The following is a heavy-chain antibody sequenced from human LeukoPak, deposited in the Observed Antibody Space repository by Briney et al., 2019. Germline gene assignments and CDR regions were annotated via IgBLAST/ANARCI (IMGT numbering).Heavy chain of an antibody. V-gene: IGHV3-23*01. CDR1: GFTFSSYA. CDR3: AEQKGIRGYSYGYGFDY. J-gene: IGHJ4*02. Sequence: PWGSLRLSCAASGFTFSSYAMSWVRQAPGKGLEWVSAISGSGGSTYYADSVKGRFTISRDNSKNTLYLQMNSLRAEDTAVYYCAEQKGIRGYSYGYGFDYWGQGTLVTVSS. CDR2: ISGSGGST. D-gene: IGHD5-18*01.